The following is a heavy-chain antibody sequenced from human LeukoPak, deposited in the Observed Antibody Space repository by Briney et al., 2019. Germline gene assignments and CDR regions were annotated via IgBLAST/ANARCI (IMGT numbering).Heavy chain of an antibody. J-gene: IGHJ4*02. CDR3: AKGGHHFIPFFF. D-gene: IGHD2/OR15-2a*01. V-gene: IGHV3-23*01. CDR2: INAGGSAP. CDR1: GFTFSSSP. Sequence: PGGSLRLSCAASGFTFSSSPMGWVRQAPGKGLEWVSSINAGGSAPFYGASVQGRFTISRDNSKKTLSLQRNSLRVEDTAVYFCAKGGHHFIPFFFCGQGTLVTVS.